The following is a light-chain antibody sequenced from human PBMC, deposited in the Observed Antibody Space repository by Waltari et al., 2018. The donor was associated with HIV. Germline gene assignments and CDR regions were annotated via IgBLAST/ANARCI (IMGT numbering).Light chain of an antibody. CDR3: GTWDSSLSAWV. Sequence: QSVLTQPPSVSAAPGQKVTISCSGSSPNIGNNYVTWYQQLPGTAPKLLIYDSNKRPSGIPDRFSGSKSGTSGTLAITGIQTGDEADYYCGTWDSSLSAWVFGGGTKLTVL. V-gene: IGLV1-51*01. CDR2: DSN. CDR1: SPNIGNNY. J-gene: IGLJ3*02.